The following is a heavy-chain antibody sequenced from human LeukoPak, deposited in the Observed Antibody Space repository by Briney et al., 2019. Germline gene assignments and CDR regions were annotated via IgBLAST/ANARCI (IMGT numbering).Heavy chain of an antibody. Sequence: GGSLRLSCTASGFSFSTYWINWVRQSPGKGLVWVALINGDGSTTTHADSVKGRFTISRDNAKNTAYLQMNSLRDEDTAVYFCARDYAGSPDYWGQGTLVTVSA. J-gene: IGHJ4*02. V-gene: IGHV3-74*01. CDR2: INGDGSTT. D-gene: IGHD3-10*01. CDR3: ARDYAGSPDY. CDR1: GFSFSTYW.